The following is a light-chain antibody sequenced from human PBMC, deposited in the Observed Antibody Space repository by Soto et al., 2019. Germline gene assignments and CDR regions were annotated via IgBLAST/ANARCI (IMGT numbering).Light chain of an antibody. CDR3: QQSYSIPFT. CDR1: QSISSY. J-gene: IGKJ4*01. Sequence: GDSVTITCRTSQSISSYLNWYQQKPGKAPKLLIYAASYLQSGVPSRFSGSGSVTDFTLTISSLQPEDFAIYYCQQSYSIPFTFGGGTKVEIK. CDR2: AAS. V-gene: IGKV1-39*01.